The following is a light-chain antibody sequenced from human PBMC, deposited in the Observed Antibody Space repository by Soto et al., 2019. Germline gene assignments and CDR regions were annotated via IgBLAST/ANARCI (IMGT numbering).Light chain of an antibody. CDR3: QQYGTLIT. CDR1: QSVGSD. CDR2: GSF. Sequence: ENVFAQSPGTLPLSHGEIHTFSCRASQSVGSDLAWYQQKPGQAPRLVIYGSFSRATGIPDRFSGSGSGTDFTLTISRLEPEDSAVYYCQQYGTLITFGQGTRLEIK. J-gene: IGKJ5*01. V-gene: IGKV3-20*01.